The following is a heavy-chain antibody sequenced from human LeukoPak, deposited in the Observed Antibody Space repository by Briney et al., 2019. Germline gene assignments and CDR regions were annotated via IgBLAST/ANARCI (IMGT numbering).Heavy chain of an antibody. CDR3: AREVGVVPGANHNYYGGIDV. CDR2: ISSSGSYI. CDR1: EFTLRSYS. J-gene: IGHJ6*02. D-gene: IGHD4/OR15-4a*01. Sequence: GGSLSLSCAASEFTLRSYSMNCLRQAPGKGLEWVSSISSSGSYIYYADSVKGRFTISRDNAKNSLYLQMSSLRAEDTAVYYCAREVGVVPGANHNYYGGIDVWGQGTTVTVSS. V-gene: IGHV3-21*01.